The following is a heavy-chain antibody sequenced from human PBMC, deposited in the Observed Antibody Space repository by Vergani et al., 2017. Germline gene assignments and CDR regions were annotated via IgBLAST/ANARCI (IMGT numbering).Heavy chain of an antibody. D-gene: IGHD3-16*01. J-gene: IGHJ2*01. CDR1: GDSIISSSYY. CDR2: IYNSGNG. V-gene: IGHV4-39*01. Sequence: QMQLQESGPGLVKASETLSLTCTVSGDSIISSSYYWGWIRQPPGKGLEWIGSIYNSGNGDSSSSLKSRVTISEDTSKNQFSLRLTSVTAADTAVYYCASGKYYSDSTSHFRGRYFDVCGRGTLVTVPS. CDR3: ASGKYYSDSTSHFRGRYFDV.